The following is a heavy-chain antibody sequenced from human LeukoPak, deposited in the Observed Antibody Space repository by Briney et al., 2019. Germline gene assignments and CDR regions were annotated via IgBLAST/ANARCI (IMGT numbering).Heavy chain of an antibody. V-gene: IGHV1-18*01. Sequence: ASVKVSCKVSGYVFGVYGVSWVRQAPDQGLEWLGWIAPYEGNTQYTPKLQDRIIVTADTATTTVYMELKSPSKDDTAVYYCASNFIRTGYFGEYYLHWGQGTQVVVSS. D-gene: IGHD3-9*01. CDR1: GYVFGVYG. CDR3: ASNFIRTGYFGEYYLH. CDR2: IAPYEGNT. J-gene: IGHJ4*02.